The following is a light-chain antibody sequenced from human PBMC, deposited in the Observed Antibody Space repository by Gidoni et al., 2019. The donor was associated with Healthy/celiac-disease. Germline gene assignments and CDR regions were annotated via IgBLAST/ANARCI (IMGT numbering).Light chain of an antibody. CDR3: QQYYSTPWT. J-gene: IGKJ1*01. Sequence: IVMTQSPDSMAVSLGERATINCKSTQSVLYSSTNKNYLAWYQQKPGQPPKLRIYWASTREAGVPDRFSGSGSGTDFTLTISSLQAEDVAVYYCQQYYSTPWTFGQGTKVEIK. CDR1: QSVLYSSTNKNY. CDR2: WAS. V-gene: IGKV4-1*01.